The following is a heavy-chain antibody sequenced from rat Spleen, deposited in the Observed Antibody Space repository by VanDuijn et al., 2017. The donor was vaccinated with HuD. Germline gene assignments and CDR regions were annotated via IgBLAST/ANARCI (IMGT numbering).Heavy chain of an antibody. V-gene: IGHV5-20*01. J-gene: IGHJ2*01. CDR2: ISYDGSST. Sequence: EVQLVESDGGLVQPGRSLKLSCAASGFTFSDYYMAWVRQAPTKGLEWVATISYDGSSTYYRDSVKGRFTISRDNAKSTLYLQMDSLRSEDTATYYCTTERNFDYWGQGVMVTVSS. CDR3: TTERNFDY. CDR1: GFTFSDYY.